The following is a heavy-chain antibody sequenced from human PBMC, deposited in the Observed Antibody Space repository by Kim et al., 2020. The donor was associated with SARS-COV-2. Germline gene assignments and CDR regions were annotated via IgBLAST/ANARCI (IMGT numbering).Heavy chain of an antibody. CDR2: INPGSGNT. Sequence: ASVKVSCKASVYTFTSYDIHWLRQPPGQGRAWMGWINPGSGNTKSSQKLQGRVTLTRETSASTAYIALSSLRAEDAALYYCAVVTAILGWGQGTLVTVSS. J-gene: IGHJ4*02. D-gene: IGHD2-21*02. CDR3: AVVTAILG. CDR1: VYTFTSYD. V-gene: IGHV1-3*01.